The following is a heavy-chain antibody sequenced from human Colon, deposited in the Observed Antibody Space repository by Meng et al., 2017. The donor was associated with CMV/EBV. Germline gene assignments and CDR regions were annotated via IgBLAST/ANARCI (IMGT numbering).Heavy chain of an antibody. J-gene: IGHJ4*02. Sequence: QEQRVQSGAEVKKPGASVKVSCKASGFTFSTQYIHWVRQAPGQGLEWLGIIKPSGGSTGYAQKFQGRVTMTRDTSTSTVYMELSSLRSEDTAMYYCTRDIVLWGQGTLVTVSS. CDR2: IKPSGGST. CDR3: TRDIVL. V-gene: IGHV1-46*01. CDR1: GFTFSTQY. D-gene: IGHD2-15*01.